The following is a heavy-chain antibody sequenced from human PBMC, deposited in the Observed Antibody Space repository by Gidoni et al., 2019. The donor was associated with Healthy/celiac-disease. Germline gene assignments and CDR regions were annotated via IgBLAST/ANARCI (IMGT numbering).Heavy chain of an antibody. J-gene: IGHJ4*02. CDR1: GFTVSSNY. CDR3: ARDLGPRGHPSD. Sequence: YGAASGFTVSSNYMSWVRQAPGKGLEWVSVIYSGGSTYYADSVKGRFTISRDNSKNTLYLQMNSLRAEDTAVYYCARDLGPRGHPSDWGQGTLVTVSS. V-gene: IGHV3-66*01. D-gene: IGHD3-16*01. CDR2: IYSGGST.